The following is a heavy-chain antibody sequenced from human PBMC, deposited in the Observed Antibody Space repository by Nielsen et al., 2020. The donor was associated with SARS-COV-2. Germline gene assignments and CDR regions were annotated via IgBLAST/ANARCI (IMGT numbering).Heavy chain of an antibody. V-gene: IGHV4-61*02. D-gene: IGHD3-22*01. CDR2: IYTSGST. Sequence: SETLSLTCTVSGGSISSGSYYWSWIRQPAGKGLEWIGRIYTSGSTNYNPSLKSRVTISVDTSKNQFSLKLSSVTAADTAVYYCARGRYYYDSSGHQEYYFDYWGQGTLVTVSS. CDR3: ARGRYYYDSSGHQEYYFDY. CDR1: GGSISSGSYY. J-gene: IGHJ4*02.